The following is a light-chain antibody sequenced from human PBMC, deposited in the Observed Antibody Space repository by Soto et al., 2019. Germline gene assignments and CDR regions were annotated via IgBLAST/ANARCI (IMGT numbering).Light chain of an antibody. V-gene: IGLV2-14*01. J-gene: IGLJ1*01. CDR3: SSYTSSSTPEV. CDR1: SSDVGGYNY. CDR2: EVS. Sequence: QSALTQPASVSGSPGQSITISCTGTSSDVGGYNYVSWYQQHPGKAPKLMIYEVSNRPSGVSNRFSGSKSGNTASLTISGLQAEDEADDYCSSYTSSSTPEVFGTGTKLTVL.